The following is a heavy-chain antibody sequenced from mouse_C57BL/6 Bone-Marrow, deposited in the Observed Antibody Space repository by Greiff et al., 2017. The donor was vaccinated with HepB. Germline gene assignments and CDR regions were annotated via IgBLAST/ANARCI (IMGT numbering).Heavy chain of an antibody. J-gene: IGHJ3*01. CDR2: IWWDDDK. CDR3: ARRPPGGSGAWFAY. CDR1: GFSLSTFGMG. D-gene: IGHD1-1*01. Sequence: QVTLKESGPGILQPSQTLSLTCSFSGFSLSTFGMGVGWIRQPSGKGLEWLAHIWWDDDKYYNPALKSRLTISKDTSKNQVFLKIANVDTADTATYYCARRPPGGSGAWFAYWGQGTLVTVSA. V-gene: IGHV8-8*01.